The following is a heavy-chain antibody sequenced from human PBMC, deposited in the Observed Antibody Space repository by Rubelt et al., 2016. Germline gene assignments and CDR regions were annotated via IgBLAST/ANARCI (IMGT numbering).Heavy chain of an antibody. V-gene: IGHV4-34*01. CDR2: INHSGST. CDR1: GGSFSGYY. D-gene: IGHD3-3*01. Sequence: QVQLQQWGAGLLKPSETLSLTCAVYGGSFSGYYWSWIRQPPGKGLEWIGEINHSGSTNYNPSLKSRVTISVDTSKNQVSLKLSSVTAADTAVYYCAVGRFLEWFDYWGQGTLVTVSS. J-gene: IGHJ4*02. CDR3: AVGRFLEWFDY.